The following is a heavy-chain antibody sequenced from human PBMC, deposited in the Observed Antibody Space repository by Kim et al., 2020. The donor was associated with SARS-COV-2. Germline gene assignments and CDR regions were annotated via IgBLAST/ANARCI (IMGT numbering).Heavy chain of an antibody. CDR3: AKGLWYSSDTGMDV. J-gene: IGHJ6*02. D-gene: IGHD6-19*01. CDR1: GFTFENYA. CDR2: ISVDGGST. Sequence: GGSLRLSCAASGFTFENYAMHWVRQAPGKGLEWVSLISVDGGSTYYADSVKGRFTISRDNSKNSLYLQMNSLRTEDTALYYCAKGLWYSSDTGMDVWGQGTTVTVSS. V-gene: IGHV3-43*02.